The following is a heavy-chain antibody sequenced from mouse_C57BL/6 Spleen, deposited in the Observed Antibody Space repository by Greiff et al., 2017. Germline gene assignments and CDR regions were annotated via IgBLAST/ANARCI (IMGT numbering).Heavy chain of an antibody. CDR2: IDPRDGST. CDR3: AGSTGWFAY. D-gene: IGHD4-1*02. V-gene: IGHV1-85*01. Sequence: QVHVKQSGPELVKPGASVKLSCKASGYTFTSYDINWVKQRPGQGLEWIGWIDPRDGSTKYNEKFKGKATLTVDTSSSTAYMELHSLTSDDSAVYFYAGSTGWFAYWGQGTLVTVSA. CDR1: GYTFTSYD. J-gene: IGHJ3*01.